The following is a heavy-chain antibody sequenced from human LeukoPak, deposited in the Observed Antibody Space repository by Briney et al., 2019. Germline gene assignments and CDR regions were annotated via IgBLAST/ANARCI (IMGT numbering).Heavy chain of an antibody. D-gene: IGHD2-21*02. CDR3: ARGGFYCGGDCHVDY. Sequence: SETLSPTCAVYGGSFSTYYWSWIRQPPGKGLEWIGEINHSGSTNYNPSLKSRVTISVDTSKNQFSLKLSSVTAADTAVYYCARGGFYCGGDCHVDYWGQGTLVTVSS. CDR1: GGSFSTYY. J-gene: IGHJ4*02. CDR2: INHSGST. V-gene: IGHV4-34*01.